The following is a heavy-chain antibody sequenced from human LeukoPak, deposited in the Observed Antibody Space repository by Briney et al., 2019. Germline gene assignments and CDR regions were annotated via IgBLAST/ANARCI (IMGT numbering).Heavy chain of an antibody. V-gene: IGHV4-38-2*02. D-gene: IGHD6-13*01. CDR3: ARDRAAAGYWYFDL. CDR1: GYSISSGYY. CDR2: MYHSGST. J-gene: IGHJ2*01. Sequence: ETLXXTCTVSGYSISSGYYWGWIRQPPGKGLEWIGSMYHSGSTYYNPSLKSRVTISVDTSKNQFSLKLSSVTAADTAVYYCARDRAAAGYWYFDLWGRGTLVTVSS.